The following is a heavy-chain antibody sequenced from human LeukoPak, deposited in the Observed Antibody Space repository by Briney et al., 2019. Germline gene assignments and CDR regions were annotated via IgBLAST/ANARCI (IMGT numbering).Heavy chain of an antibody. CDR2: IYSGGST. V-gene: IGHV3-66*01. J-gene: IGHJ4*02. CDR3: ARTADGYSSGTLGY. Sequence: PGGSLRLSCAASGFTVSSNYMSWVRQAPGKGLEWVSVIYSGGSTYYADSVKGRFTISRDNSKNTLYLQMNSLRAEDTAVYYCARTADGYSSGTLGYWGQGTLVTVSS. D-gene: IGHD6-19*01. CDR1: GFTVSSNY.